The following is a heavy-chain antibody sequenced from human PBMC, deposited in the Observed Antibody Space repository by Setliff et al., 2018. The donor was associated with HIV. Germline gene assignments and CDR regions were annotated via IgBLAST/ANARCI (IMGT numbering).Heavy chain of an antibody. CDR3: ARVGRRDGWGRKAVAGWIWFDP. Sequence: PSETLSLTCAVYGGSFSGYSWNWVRRPPAKGLEWVGEINQSETTNYNPSFKSRVTISLDTSKNQFSLKLTSVSAADTGVYYCARVGRRDGWGRKAVAGWIWFDPWSQGTLVTVSS. J-gene: IGHJ5*02. CDR2: INQSETT. D-gene: IGHD6-19*01. CDR1: GGSFSGYS. V-gene: IGHV4-34*01.